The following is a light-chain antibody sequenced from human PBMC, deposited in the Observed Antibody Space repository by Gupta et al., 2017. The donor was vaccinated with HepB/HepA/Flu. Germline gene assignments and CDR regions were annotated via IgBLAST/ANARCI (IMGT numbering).Light chain of an antibody. V-gene: IGLV3-19*01. J-gene: IGLJ2*01. CDR1: SLRSYY. CDR2: GKN. CDR3: TSRASSGNQVV. Sequence: SSELTQDPAVSVALGQTVRITCQGDSLRSYYASWYQQKPGQAPVLVIYGKNNRPSGITDRFSGSSSGNTASLTITGAQAEDEADYYWTSRASSGNQVVFGGGTKMTVL.